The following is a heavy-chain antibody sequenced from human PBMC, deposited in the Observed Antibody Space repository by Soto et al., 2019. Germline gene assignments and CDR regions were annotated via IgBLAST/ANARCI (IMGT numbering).Heavy chain of an antibody. D-gene: IGHD2-15*01. V-gene: IGHV3-48*01. J-gene: IGHJ5*02. CDR1: GFTFSSYS. Sequence: GGSLRLSCAASGFTFSSYSMNWVRQAPGKGLEWVSYISSSSSTIYYADSVKGRFTISRDNAKNSLYLQMNSLRAEDTAVYYCARDPMDVAGDWFDPWGQGTLVTVSS. CDR3: ARDPMDVAGDWFDP. CDR2: ISSSSSTI.